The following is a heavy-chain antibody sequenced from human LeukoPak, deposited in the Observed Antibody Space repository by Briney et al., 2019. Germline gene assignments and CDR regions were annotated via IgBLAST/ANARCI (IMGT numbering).Heavy chain of an antibody. CDR3: ARDLVTVTKGFDI. V-gene: IGHV4-59*11. J-gene: IGHJ3*02. D-gene: IGHD4-17*01. Sequence: SETLSLTCAVFDDSFSSHYWTWIRQPPGKGLEWIGYISYIGSTNYNPSLKSRVTISIDTSRNQFSLRLSSVTAADTAVYYCARDLVTVTKGFDIWGQGTMVSVSS. CDR2: ISYIGST. CDR1: DDSFSSHY.